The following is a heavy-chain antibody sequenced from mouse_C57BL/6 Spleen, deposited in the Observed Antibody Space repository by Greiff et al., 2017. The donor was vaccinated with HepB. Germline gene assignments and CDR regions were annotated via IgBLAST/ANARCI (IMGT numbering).Heavy chain of an antibody. V-gene: IGHV14-1*01. D-gene: IGHD1-1*01. CDR1: GFNIKDYY. J-gene: IGHJ1*03. Sequence: VQLKESGAELVRPGASVKLSCTASGFNIKDYYMHWVKQRPEQGLEWIGRIDPEDGDTEYAPKFQGKATMTADTSSNTAYLQLSSLTSEDTAVYYCTTRDYGSSYYWYFDVWGTGTTVTVSS. CDR2: IDPEDGDT. CDR3: TTRDYGSSYYWYFDV.